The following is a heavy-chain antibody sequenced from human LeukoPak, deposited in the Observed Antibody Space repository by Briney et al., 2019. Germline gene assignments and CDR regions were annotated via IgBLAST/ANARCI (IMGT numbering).Heavy chain of an antibody. CDR1: GFMFSRYW. CDR3: ARALGGFSDY. Sequence: GGSLRLSCAASGFMFSRYWMSWVRQAPGKGLEWVANIKEDGSEMYYVDSVKGRFTISRDNAKNSLYLQMNILRAEDTAVYYCARALGGFSDYWGQGTLVTVPS. V-gene: IGHV3-7*05. CDR2: IKEDGSEM. D-gene: IGHD3-16*01. J-gene: IGHJ4*02.